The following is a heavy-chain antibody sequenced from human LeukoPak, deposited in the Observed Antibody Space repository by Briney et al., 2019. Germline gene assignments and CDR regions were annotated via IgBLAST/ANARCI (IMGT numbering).Heavy chain of an antibody. CDR1: GGSFSGYY. D-gene: IGHD5-18*01. CDR2: INHSGST. CDR3: ARARYSFDLDY. J-gene: IGHJ4*02. V-gene: IGHV4-34*01. Sequence: PSETLSLTCAVYGGSFSGYYWSWIRQPPGKGLEWIGEINHSGSTNYNPSLKSRVTISVDTSKNQFSLQLNSVTPEDTAVYYCARARYSFDLDYWGQGTLVTVSS.